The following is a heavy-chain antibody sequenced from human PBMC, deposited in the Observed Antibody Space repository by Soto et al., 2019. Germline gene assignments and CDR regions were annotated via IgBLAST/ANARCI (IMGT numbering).Heavy chain of an antibody. CDR3: TTLDGSSFSTFGY. D-gene: IGHD6-13*01. Sequence: GGSLRLSCAASGFTFSNAWMNWVRQAPGKGLEWVGRIKSKTDGGTKDYAAPVKGRFTISRDDSKNTLYLQMNSLKTEDTAVYYCTTLDGSSFSTFGYWGQGTLVTVSS. V-gene: IGHV3-15*07. CDR1: GFTFSNAW. CDR2: IKSKTDGGTK. J-gene: IGHJ4*02.